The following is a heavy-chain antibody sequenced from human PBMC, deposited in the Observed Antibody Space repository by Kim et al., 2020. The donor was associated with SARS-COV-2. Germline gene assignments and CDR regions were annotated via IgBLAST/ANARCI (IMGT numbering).Heavy chain of an antibody. CDR1: GGTFSSYA. CDR2: IIPIFGTA. V-gene: IGHV1-69*13. CDR3: ASTVEMATIESYYYGMDV. Sequence: SVKVSCKASGGTFSSYAISWVRQAPGQGLEWMGGIIPIFGTANYAQKFQGRVTITADESTSTAYMELSSLRSEDTAVYYCASTVEMATIESYYYGMDVWGQGTTVTVSS. D-gene: IGHD5-12*01. J-gene: IGHJ6*02.